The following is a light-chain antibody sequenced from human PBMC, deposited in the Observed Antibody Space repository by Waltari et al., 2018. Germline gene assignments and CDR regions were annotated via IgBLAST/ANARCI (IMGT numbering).Light chain of an antibody. CDR3: AAWDDSLNGVV. Sequence: QSVMTQPPSASATPGQRVIIPCSVSSSNIRSNFAYWYQHFPGTAPKLLIYRNNQRPSGVPDRFSGSKSGTSASLAISGLRSEDEAGYYCAAWDDSLNGVVFGGGTKLTVL. J-gene: IGLJ3*02. CDR2: RNN. CDR1: SSNIRSNF. V-gene: IGLV1-47*01.